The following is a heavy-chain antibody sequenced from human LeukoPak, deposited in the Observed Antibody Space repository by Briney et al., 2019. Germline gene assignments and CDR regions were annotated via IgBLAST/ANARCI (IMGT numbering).Heavy chain of an antibody. CDR1: GFTFSTYW. CDR2: INSEETVA. Sequence: PGGSLRLSCAASGFTFSTYWMHWVRQAPGKGLVWVSRINSEETVANHADSVRGRFTISRDNAKNTLYLQMNSLGAEDTAVYYCARESTVGPIQTDALDIWGQGTMVTVSS. J-gene: IGHJ3*02. V-gene: IGHV3-74*01. D-gene: IGHD1-26*01. CDR3: ARESTVGPIQTDALDI.